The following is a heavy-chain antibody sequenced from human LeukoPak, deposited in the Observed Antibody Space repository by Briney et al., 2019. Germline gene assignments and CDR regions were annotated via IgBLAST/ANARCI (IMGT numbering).Heavy chain of an antibody. J-gene: IGHJ4*02. CDR1: GYTFTTYA. CDR3: ARGGVLYTFDY. D-gene: IGHD2-8*01. CDR2: INAGNGNT. Sequence: ASVKVSCKASGYTFTTYAMHWVRQAPGQRLEWMGWINAGNGNTKYSQKFQGRVTITRDTSASTAYMELSSLRSEDTAVYYCARGGVLYTFDYWGQGTLVTVSS. V-gene: IGHV1-3*01.